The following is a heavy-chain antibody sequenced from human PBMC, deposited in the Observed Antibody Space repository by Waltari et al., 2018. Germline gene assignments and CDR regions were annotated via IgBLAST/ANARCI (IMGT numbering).Heavy chain of an antibody. J-gene: IGHJ6*02. Sequence: EVQLEESGGGVVQPGGSLRLSCAASGFTFDDFAMHWVRQAPGKGLDLFSLITWDDSSTYYADSVKGRFAISRDNGKDFLYLQMNSLRPDDTALYYCVKEAAGYDSLIANGLDVWGQGTTVTVSS. V-gene: IGHV3-43D*04. CDR2: ITWDDSST. CDR3: VKEAAGYDSLIANGLDV. CDR1: GFTFDDFA. D-gene: IGHD3-9*01.